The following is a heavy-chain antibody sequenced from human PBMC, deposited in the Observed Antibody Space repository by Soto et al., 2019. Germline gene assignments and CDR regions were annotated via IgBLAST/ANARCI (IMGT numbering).Heavy chain of an antibody. CDR1: GYTFTGYY. CDR2: INPNSGGT. Sequence: ASVKVSCKASGYTFTGYYMHWVRQAPGQGLEWMGWINPNSGGTNYAQKFQGWVTMTRDTSISTAYMELSRLRSDDTAVYYCARDLVYCGGDCYSPGMDVWGQGTTVTVSS. CDR3: ARDLVYCGGDCYSPGMDV. V-gene: IGHV1-2*04. J-gene: IGHJ6*02. D-gene: IGHD2-21*02.